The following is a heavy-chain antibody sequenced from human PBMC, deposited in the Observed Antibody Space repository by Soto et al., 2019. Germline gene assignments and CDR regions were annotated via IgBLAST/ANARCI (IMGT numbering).Heavy chain of an antibody. J-gene: IGHJ5*02. CDR3: ARAYYYDFWSGYYLGWFDP. CDR1: GGTFSSYA. CDR2: IIPIFGTA. Sequence: SVKVSCKASGGTFSSYAISWVRQAPGQGLEWMGGIIPIFGTANYAQKFQGRVTITADESTSTAYMELSSLRSEDTAVYYCARAYYYDFWSGYYLGWFDPWGQGTLVTVSS. D-gene: IGHD3-3*01. V-gene: IGHV1-69*13.